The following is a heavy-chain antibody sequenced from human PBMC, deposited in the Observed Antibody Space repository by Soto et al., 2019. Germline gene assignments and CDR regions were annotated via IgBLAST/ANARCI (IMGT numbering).Heavy chain of an antibody. CDR1: GFTFSIYW. D-gene: IGHD3-3*01. Sequence: EVQLVESGGGLVQPGGSLRLSCAASGFTFSIYWMHWVRQAPGKGLVWVSRINSDGSSTSYADSVKGRLTISRDNAKNTLYLQMNSLRAEDTAVYYCARQYYDFWSGYPGGLHFDYWGQGTLVTVSS. V-gene: IGHV3-74*01. CDR2: INSDGSST. CDR3: ARQYYDFWSGYPGGLHFDY. J-gene: IGHJ4*02.